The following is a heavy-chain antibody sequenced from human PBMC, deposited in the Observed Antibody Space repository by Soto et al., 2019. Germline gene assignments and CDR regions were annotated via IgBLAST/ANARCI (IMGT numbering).Heavy chain of an antibody. J-gene: IGHJ4*02. Sequence: QVQLVQSGAEVKKPGASVKVSCKASGYSFTSYDINWVRQATGQGLEWMGWMNPNSGNTAYAQKSQGRVTMTRNTSISTAYMELSSLRSADTAVYYCARERSSGWYVDYWGQGTLVTVSS. V-gene: IGHV1-8*01. CDR3: ARERSSGWYVDY. CDR2: MNPNSGNT. CDR1: GYSFTSYD. D-gene: IGHD6-19*01.